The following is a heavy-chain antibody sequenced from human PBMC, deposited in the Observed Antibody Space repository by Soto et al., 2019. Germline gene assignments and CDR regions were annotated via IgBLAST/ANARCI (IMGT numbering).Heavy chain of an antibody. CDR1: GGSFSGYY. Sequence: QVQLQQWGAGLLKPSETLSLTCAVYGGSFSGYYWSWIRQPPGKGLEWIGEINHSGSTNYNPSLKSRFTISVDTSKNQFSLKLSSVTAADTAVYYCARGGGYNGNYFCWFDPWGQGTLVTVSS. J-gene: IGHJ5*02. CDR2: INHSGST. D-gene: IGHD1-7*01. CDR3: ARGGGYNGNYFCWFDP. V-gene: IGHV4-34*01.